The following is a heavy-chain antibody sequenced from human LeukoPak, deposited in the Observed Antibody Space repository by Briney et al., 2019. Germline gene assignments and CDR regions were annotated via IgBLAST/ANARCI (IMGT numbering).Heavy chain of an antibody. J-gene: IGHJ4*02. CDR1: GLSFGTFG. Sequence: GGSLRLFCAASGLSFGTFGMHWVRQTPGKGLEWVSHMSKDETNKYYGDSVERRFNISRDTTKNTVFLQMNRLRVEDTAVYYCAKDNPVLDSWGQGTLVTVSS. V-gene: IGHV3-30*18. CDR2: MSKDETNK. CDR3: AKDNPVLDS.